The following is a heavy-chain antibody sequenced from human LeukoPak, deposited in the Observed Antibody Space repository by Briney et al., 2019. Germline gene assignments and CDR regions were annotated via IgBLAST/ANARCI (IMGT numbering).Heavy chain of an antibody. Sequence: GGSLRLSCAASGFTFSSYGMHWVRQAPGKGLEWEAVIWYDGSNKYYADSVKGRFTISRDNSKNTLYLQMNSLRAEDTAVYYCARDMRWELYEYYFDYWGQGTLVTVSS. CDR3: ARDMRWELYEYYFDY. D-gene: IGHD1-26*01. CDR2: IWYDGSNK. J-gene: IGHJ4*02. CDR1: GFTFSSYG. V-gene: IGHV3-33*01.